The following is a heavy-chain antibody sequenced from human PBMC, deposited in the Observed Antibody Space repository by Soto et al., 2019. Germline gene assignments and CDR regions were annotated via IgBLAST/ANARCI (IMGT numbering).Heavy chain of an antibody. CDR1: GCSLTNYY. D-gene: IGHD3-3*01. J-gene: IGHJ4*02. CDR3: ARDNNDFWSLYPLAFDY. V-gene: IGHV4-4*07. Sequence: SGTLSLTCTVSGCSLTNYYWSWILQPAGKGLEWIGRISTSGNVVSKASLRSRLTMSVDTSKNQFSLRLTSVTAADTAVYYCARDNNDFWSLYPLAFDYWGQGALVT. CDR2: ISTSGNV.